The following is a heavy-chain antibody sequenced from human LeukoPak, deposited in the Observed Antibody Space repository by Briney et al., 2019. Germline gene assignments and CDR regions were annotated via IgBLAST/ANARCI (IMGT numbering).Heavy chain of an antibody. V-gene: IGHV4-39*01. J-gene: IGHJ4*02. CDR3: ARQQGATVTTRMTDY. CDR2: INHSGST. D-gene: IGHD4-17*01. Sequence: PSETLSLTCTVSGGSISSSSYYWSWIRQPPGKGLEWIGEINHSGSTNYNPSLKSRVTISVDTSKNQFSLKLSSVTAADTAVYYCARQQGATVTTRMTDYWGQGTLVTVSS. CDR1: GGSISSSSYY.